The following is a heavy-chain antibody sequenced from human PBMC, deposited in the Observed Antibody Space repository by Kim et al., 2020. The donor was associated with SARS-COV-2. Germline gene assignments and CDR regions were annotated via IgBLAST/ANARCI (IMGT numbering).Heavy chain of an antibody. Sequence: SETLSLTCAVYGGSFSGYYWSWIRQPPGKGLEWIGEINHSGSTNYNPSLKSRVTISVDTSKNQFSLKLSSVTAADTAVYYCARHERYSSSWYEDYYYYYGMDVWGQGTTVTVSS. CDR2: INHSGST. J-gene: IGHJ6*02. D-gene: IGHD6-13*01. CDR1: GGSFSGYY. V-gene: IGHV4-34*01. CDR3: ARHERYSSSWYEDYYYYYGMDV.